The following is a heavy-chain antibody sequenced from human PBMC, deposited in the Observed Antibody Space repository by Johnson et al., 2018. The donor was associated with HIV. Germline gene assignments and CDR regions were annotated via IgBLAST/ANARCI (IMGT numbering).Heavy chain of an antibody. CDR3: ARALYSSGWDDAFDI. CDR1: GFTFSSYA. Sequence: VQLVESGGGVVQPGRSLRLSCAASGFTFSSYAMHWVRQAPGKGLEWVAVISYDGNNKYYVDSVKGRFTISSDNSKNTLYLQMNSLRAEDTAVYYCARALYSSGWDDAFDIWGQGTMVTVSS. D-gene: IGHD6-19*01. J-gene: IGHJ3*02. V-gene: IGHV3-30*14. CDR2: ISYDGNNK.